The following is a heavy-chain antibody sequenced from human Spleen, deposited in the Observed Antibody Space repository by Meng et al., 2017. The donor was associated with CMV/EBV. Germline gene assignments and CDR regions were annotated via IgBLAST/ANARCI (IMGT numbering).Heavy chain of an antibody. CDR3: ARDDSTGYYYFDS. D-gene: IGHD3-22*01. CDR2: IKQDGSEK. CDR1: GFPFSDYV. V-gene: IGHV3-7*01. J-gene: IGHJ4*02. Sequence: AASGFPFSDYVLSWVRQAPGKGLEWVANIKQDGSEKYFVDSVKGRFTISRDNAKNSLYLQMNSLRAEDTAVYYCARDDSTGYYYFDSWGQGTLVTVSS.